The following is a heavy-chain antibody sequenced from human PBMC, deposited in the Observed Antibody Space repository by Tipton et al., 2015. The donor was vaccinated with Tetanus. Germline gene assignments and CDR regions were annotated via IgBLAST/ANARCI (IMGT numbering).Heavy chain of an antibody. CDR1: GDSVRSGDYQ. J-gene: IGHJ4*02. Sequence: GLVKPSETLSLTCTVSGDSVRSGDYQWSWIRQPPGKGLEWIGYIYYSGSTNYNPSLKSRVTISVDTSKNQFSLKLSSVTAADTAVYYCARGTGDYWGQGTLVTVSS. V-gene: IGHV4-61*08. CDR3: ARGTGDY. D-gene: IGHD1-14*01. CDR2: IYYSGST.